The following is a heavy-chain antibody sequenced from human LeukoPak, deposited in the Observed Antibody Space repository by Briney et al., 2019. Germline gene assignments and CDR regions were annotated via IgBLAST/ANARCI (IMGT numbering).Heavy chain of an antibody. D-gene: IGHD4-17*01. CDR3: AKDAYGDYVFDY. V-gene: IGHV3-23*01. Sequence: GGSLRLSCAASGFTFSSYAMSWVRQAPGKGLEWVSAISGSGGSTYYADSVKGRSTISRDSSKNTLYLQMNSLRAEDTAVYYCAKDAYGDYVFDYWGQGTLVTVSS. CDR1: GFTFSSYA. J-gene: IGHJ4*02. CDR2: ISGSGGST.